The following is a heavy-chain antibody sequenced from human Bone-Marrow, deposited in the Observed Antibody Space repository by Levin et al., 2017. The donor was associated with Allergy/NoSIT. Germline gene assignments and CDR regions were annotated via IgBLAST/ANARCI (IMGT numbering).Heavy chain of an antibody. CDR3: ARDTAFYDFWSGYPNWNFDL. CDR2: IYYSGST. CDR1: GGSINSGDHF. J-gene: IGHJ2*01. V-gene: IGHV4-30-4*01. D-gene: IGHD3-3*01. Sequence: SQTLSLTCSVSGGSINSGDHFWSWVRQPPGKGLEWIGYIYYSGSTYYNPSLKSRVAVSLDTSKNQLSLKLTSVTAADTAVYYCARDTAFYDFWSGYPNWNFDLWGRGTLVTVSS.